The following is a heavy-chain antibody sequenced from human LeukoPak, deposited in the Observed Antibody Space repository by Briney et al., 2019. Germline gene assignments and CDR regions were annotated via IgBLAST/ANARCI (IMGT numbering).Heavy chain of an antibody. J-gene: IGHJ4*02. CDR1: GFTFSSYA. Sequence: GGSLRLSCAASGFTFSSYAMSWVREAPGKGLEWVSAISGSGGSTYYADSVKGRFTISRDNSKNTLYLQINSLRAEDTAVYYCARFSYDSSGYYYHFDYWGQGTLATVSS. D-gene: IGHD3-22*01. CDR2: ISGSGGST. V-gene: IGHV3-23*01. CDR3: ARFSYDSSGYYYHFDY.